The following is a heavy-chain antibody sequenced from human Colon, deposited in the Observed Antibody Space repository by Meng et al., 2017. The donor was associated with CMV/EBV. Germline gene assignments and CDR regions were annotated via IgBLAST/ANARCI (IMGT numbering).Heavy chain of an antibody. CDR1: GGTFSSYT. V-gene: IGHV1-69*02. CDR2: IIPILGIA. J-gene: IGHJ4*02. Sequence: SVKVSCKASGGTFSSYTISWVRQAPGQGLEWMGRIIPILGIANYAQKFQGRVTITADKPTSTDYMELSSLRSEDTAVYYCAGGGYSYGHVEGGYWGQGTLVTVSS. CDR3: AGGGYSYGHVEGGY. D-gene: IGHD5-18*01.